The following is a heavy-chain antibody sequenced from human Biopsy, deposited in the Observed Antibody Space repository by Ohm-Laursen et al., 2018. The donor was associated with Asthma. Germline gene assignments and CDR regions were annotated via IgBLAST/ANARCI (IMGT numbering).Heavy chain of an antibody. CDR3: ARTYYDFLTGQVNDAFDL. CDR1: GYTFIHYA. J-gene: IGHJ3*01. V-gene: IGHV1-3*01. CDR2: INAGNGNT. Sequence: ASVKVSCKTSGYTFIHYAIHWVRQAPGQRLEWMGGINAGNGNTKYSQKFQGRVTITRDTSASTAYMDLRSLRSEDTAMYYCARTYYDFLTGQVNDAFDLWGQGTMVTVSS. D-gene: IGHD3-9*01.